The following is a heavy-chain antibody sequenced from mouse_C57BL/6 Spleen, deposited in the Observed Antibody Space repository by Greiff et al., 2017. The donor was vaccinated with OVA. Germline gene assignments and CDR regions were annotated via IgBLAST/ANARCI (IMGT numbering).Heavy chain of an antibody. Sequence: EVLLVESGGGLVQPGGSLSLSCAASGFTFTDYYMSWVRQPPGKALEWLGFIRNKANGYTTEYSASVKGRFTISRDNSQSILYLQMNALRAEDSATYYCARSPNYYGSSYGFAYWGQGTLVTVSA. J-gene: IGHJ3*01. CDR2: IRNKANGYTT. CDR3: ARSPNYYGSSYGFAY. D-gene: IGHD1-1*01. V-gene: IGHV7-3*01. CDR1: GFTFTDYY.